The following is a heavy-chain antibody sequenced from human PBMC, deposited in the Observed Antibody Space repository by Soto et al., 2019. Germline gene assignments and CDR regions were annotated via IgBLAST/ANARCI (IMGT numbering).Heavy chain of an antibody. J-gene: IGHJ3*02. Sequence: ASVKVSCKASGYTFSNYDINWVRQATGQGLEWMGWLNPNTDKTGSAQKFQGRVTMTRNTSISTAYLELSGLRSADTAVYYLARGITGLPPSAFDIWGQGTRVTRLL. D-gene: IGHD5-12*01. V-gene: IGHV1-8*01. CDR3: ARGITGLPPSAFDI. CDR1: GYTFSNYD. CDR2: LNPNTDKT.